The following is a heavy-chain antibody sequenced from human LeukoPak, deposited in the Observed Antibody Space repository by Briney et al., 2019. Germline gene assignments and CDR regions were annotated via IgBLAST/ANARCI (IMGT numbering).Heavy chain of an antibody. V-gene: IGHV3-7*01. D-gene: IGHD1-26*01. CDR2: INQDGGEK. CDR3: ARDSNGGSYVAY. J-gene: IGHJ4*02. CDR1: GFTFSNDW. Sequence: GGSLRLSCAASGFTFSNDWMSWVRQAPGKGLEWVANINQDGGEKYYVDSVKGRFTISRDNAKNSLYLQMNSLRAEDTAVYFCARDSNGGSYVAYWGQGTLVTVSS.